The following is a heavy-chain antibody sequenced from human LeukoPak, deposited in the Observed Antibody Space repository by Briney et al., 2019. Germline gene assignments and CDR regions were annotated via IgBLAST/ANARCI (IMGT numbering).Heavy chain of an antibody. J-gene: IGHJ4*02. CDR1: GFTFSSYS. D-gene: IGHD3-16*01. V-gene: IGHV3-21*01. Sequence: GSLRLSCAASGFTFSSYSMNWVRQAPGKGLEWVSSISSSSSYIYYADSVKGRFTISRDNAKNSLYLQMNSLRAEDTAVYYCARDRGGTAYFDYWGQGTPVTVSS. CDR3: ARDRGGTAYFDY. CDR2: ISSSSSYI.